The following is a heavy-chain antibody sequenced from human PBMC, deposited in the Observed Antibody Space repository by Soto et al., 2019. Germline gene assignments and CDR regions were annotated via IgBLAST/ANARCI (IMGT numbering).Heavy chain of an antibody. D-gene: IGHD4-17*01. V-gene: IGHV4-59*01. J-gene: IGHJ3*02. CDR3: ARAFGDYDTDAFDI. Sequence: SEALSLTCTVSVGSISSYYWSWIRQPPGKGLEWIGYIYYSGSTNYNPSLKSRVTISVDTSKNQFSLKLSSVTAADTAVYYCARAFGDYDTDAFDIWGQGTMVTVSS. CDR1: VGSISSYY. CDR2: IYYSGST.